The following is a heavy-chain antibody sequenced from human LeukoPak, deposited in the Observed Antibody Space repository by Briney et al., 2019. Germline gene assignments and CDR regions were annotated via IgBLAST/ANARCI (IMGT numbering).Heavy chain of an antibody. CDR3: GKTTTGYSSGRYPGWPVDN. Sequence: GGSLRLSCAASGFNFSTYAMYWLRQAPGKGLEWVSGIFGSGGSAHYADSVKGRFTISRDNSKSTIYLQMNSLRAEDTAVYYCGKTTTGYSSGRYPGWPVDNWGQGTLVTVSS. CDR2: IFGSGGSA. D-gene: IGHD6-19*01. CDR1: GFNFSTYA. V-gene: IGHV3-23*01. J-gene: IGHJ4*02.